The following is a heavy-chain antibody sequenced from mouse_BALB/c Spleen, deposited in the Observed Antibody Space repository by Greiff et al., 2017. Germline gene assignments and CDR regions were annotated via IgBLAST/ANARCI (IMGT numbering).Heavy chain of an antibody. J-gene: IGHJ4*01. CDR1: GYSITSGYI. D-gene: IGHD2-3*01. CDR3: EREEGYSVAMDY. V-gene: IGHV3-1*02. Sequence: VQLKESGPDLVKPSQSLSLTCTVTGYSITSGYIWYWIRQFPGNKLLWMGYIHYSGSTNYKPSLKSRISITRDTSKNQFFLQLNSVTTEDTATYYCEREEGYSVAMDYWGQGTSVTVS. CDR2: IHYSGST.